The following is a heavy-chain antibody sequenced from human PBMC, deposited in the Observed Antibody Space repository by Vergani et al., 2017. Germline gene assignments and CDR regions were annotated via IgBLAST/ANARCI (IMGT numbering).Heavy chain of an antibody. CDR3: ALSRTYSSSWPYYFDY. J-gene: IGHJ4*02. D-gene: IGHD6-13*01. V-gene: IGHV3-30*03. CDR1: GFTFSSYG. CDR2: ISYDGSNK. Sequence: VQLVESGGGLVKPGGSLRLSCAASGFTFSSYGMHWVRQAPGKGLEWVAVISYDGSNKYYADSVKGRFTISRDNSKNTLYLQMNSLRAEDTAVYYCALSRTYSSSWPYYFDYWGQGTLVTVSS.